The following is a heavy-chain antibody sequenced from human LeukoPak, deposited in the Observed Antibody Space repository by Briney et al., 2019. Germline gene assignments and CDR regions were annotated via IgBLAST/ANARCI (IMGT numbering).Heavy chain of an antibody. CDR2: IYYSGTT. J-gene: IGHJ6*02. D-gene: IGHD4/OR15-4a*01. CDR1: GGSISHYY. V-gene: IGHV4-59*01. CDR3: AREDPRTKVPEGMDV. Sequence: SATLSLTCTVSGGSISHYYWSWIRQPPGKGLEWIGYIYYSGTTNYNPSLKSRVTISVDTSKNQFSLKLNSVTAADTAVYYCAREDPRTKVPEGMDVWGQGTTVTVSS.